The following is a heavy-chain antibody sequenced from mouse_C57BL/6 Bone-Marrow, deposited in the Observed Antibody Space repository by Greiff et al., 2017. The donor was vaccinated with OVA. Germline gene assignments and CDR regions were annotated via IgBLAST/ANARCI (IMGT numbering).Heavy chain of an antibody. CDR2: IHPNSGST. V-gene: IGHV1-64*01. CDR3: ARWGSRDYAMDY. CDR1: GYTFTSYW. Sequence: QVQLQQSGAELVKPGASVKLSCKASGYTFTSYWMHWVKQRPGQGLEWIGMIHPNSGSTNYNEKFKSKATLTVDKSSSTAYRQLSSLTSEDSAVYYCARWGSRDYAMDYWGQGTSVTVSS. J-gene: IGHJ4*01.